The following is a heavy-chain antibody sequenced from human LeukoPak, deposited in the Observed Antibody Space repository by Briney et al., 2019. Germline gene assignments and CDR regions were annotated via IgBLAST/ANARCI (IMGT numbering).Heavy chain of an antibody. D-gene: IGHD5-18*01. CDR3: TTVRGYSYGPSFD. J-gene: IGHJ4*02. V-gene: IGHV3-15*01. CDR2: IKSKTDGGTT. Sequence: GGSLRLSCAASGFIFSNHAMSWVRQTPGKGLEWVGRIKSKTDGGTTDYAAPVKGRFTISRDDSKNTLYLQMNSLKTEDTAVYYCTTVRGYSYGPSFDWGQGTLVTVSS. CDR1: GFIFSNHA.